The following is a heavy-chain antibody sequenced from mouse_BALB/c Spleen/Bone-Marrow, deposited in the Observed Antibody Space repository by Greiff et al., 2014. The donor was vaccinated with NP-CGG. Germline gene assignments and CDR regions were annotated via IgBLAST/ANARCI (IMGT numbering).Heavy chain of an antibody. V-gene: IGHV1-69*02. CDR3: ARGYYGRTYGWYFDV. CDR2: IDPSDSET. J-gene: IGHJ1*01. Sequence: QVQLQQSGAEFVKPGAPVKLSCKASGYTFTNYWMNWVKQRPGRGLEWIGRIDPSDSETHYNQKFKDKATLTVDKSSSTAYIQLSSLTSEDSAAYYCARGYYGRTYGWYFDVWGAGTTVTVSS. CDR1: GYTFTNYW. D-gene: IGHD1-1*01.